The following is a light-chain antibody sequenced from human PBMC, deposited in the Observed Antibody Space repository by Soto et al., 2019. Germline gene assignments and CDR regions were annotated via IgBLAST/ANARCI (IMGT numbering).Light chain of an antibody. Sequence: EIVMTQSPATLSVSPGERVTLSCRASQSVSRNLAWYQQIPGQAPRLLIYGASTRATGIPAWFSGSGSGTEFTLTISLLQSEDFAVYYCQQYNNWPPLAFGGGTKVEIK. J-gene: IGKJ4*01. V-gene: IGKV3-15*01. CDR1: QSVSRN. CDR2: GAS. CDR3: QQYNNWPPLA.